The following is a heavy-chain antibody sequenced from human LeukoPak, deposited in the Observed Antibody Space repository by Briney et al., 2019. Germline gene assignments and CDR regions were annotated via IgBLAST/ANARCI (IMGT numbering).Heavy chain of an antibody. J-gene: IGHJ3*02. Sequence: SETLSLTCAVYGGSFSGYYWSWIRQPPGKGLEWIAYIDYRGSTTYNPSLKSRVTISVDTSRNQFSLKLSSVTAADTAVYYCARSRSGYSYDHAAFDIWGQGAMVTVSS. D-gene: IGHD5-18*01. CDR1: GGSFSGYY. V-gene: IGHV4-59*01. CDR2: IDYRGST. CDR3: ARSRSGYSYDHAAFDI.